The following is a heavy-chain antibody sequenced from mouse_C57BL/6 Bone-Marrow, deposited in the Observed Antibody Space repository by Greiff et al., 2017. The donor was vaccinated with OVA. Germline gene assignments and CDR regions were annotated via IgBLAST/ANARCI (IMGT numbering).Heavy chain of an antibody. J-gene: IGHJ2*01. V-gene: IGHV5-16*01. D-gene: IGHD1-1*02. Sequence: DVHLVESEGGLVQPGSSMKLSCTASGFTFSDYYMAWVRQVPEKGLEWVANINYDGSSTYYLDSLKSRFIISRDNAKNILYLQMSSLKSEDTATYYCARDEVGESSFDYWGQGTTLTVSS. CDR2: INYDGSST. CDR1: GFTFSDYY. CDR3: ARDEVGESSFDY.